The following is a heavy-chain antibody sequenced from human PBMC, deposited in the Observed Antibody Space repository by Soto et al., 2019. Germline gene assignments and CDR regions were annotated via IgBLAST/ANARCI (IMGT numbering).Heavy chain of an antibody. D-gene: IGHD3-3*01. CDR2: ISNDGRAQ. CDR3: ARDICSGDYMWFDS. Sequence: GGSLRLSCTSSTVTINVHGIQWVRQAPGKGLEWVAFISNDGRAQYYADSVKGRFTISRDYSKNTVDLQMNSLRNEETAVYYCARDICSGDYMWFDSWGPGTLVTVSS. J-gene: IGHJ5*01. V-gene: IGHV3-30*03. CDR1: TVTINVHG.